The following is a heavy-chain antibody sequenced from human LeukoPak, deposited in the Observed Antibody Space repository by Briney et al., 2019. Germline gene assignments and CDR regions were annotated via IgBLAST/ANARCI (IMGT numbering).Heavy chain of an antibody. CDR2: INTSTGNP. V-gene: IGHV7-4-1*02. D-gene: IGHD1-26*01. J-gene: IGHJ4*02. Sequence: ASVKVSCKASGYTFTSYAMNWVRQAPGQGLEWMGWINTSTGNPTYAQGFTGRFVFSLDTSVCTAYLQISSLKAEDTAVYYCARDDPVVGATTWGSFDYWGQGTLVTVSS. CDR3: ARDDPVVGATTWGSFDY. CDR1: GYTFTSYA.